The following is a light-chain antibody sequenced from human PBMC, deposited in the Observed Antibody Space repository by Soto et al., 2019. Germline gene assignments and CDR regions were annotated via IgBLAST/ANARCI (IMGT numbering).Light chain of an antibody. J-gene: IGLJ1*01. CDR1: DIESKT. CDR3: QVWDSSSDLLYV. CDR2: DDG. V-gene: IGLV3-21*02. Sequence: SYELAQPPSVSVAPGQTARITCGGSDIESKTVHWYQQKPGQAPVLVVFDDGARPSGIPERFSGSNSGNTATLTISWVEAGDEADYYCQVWDSSSDLLYVFGTGTKVTVL.